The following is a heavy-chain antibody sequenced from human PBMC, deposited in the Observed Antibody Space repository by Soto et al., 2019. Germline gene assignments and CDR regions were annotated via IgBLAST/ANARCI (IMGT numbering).Heavy chain of an antibody. CDR1: GGSFSGYY. CDR2: INHSGST. CDR3: ARQWLRYAFDI. D-gene: IGHD5-12*01. Sequence: QVQLQQWGAGLLKPSETLSLTCAVYGGSFSGYYWSWIRQPPGKGLEWIGEINHSGSTNYNPSLKSRVTISVDTSKTQFSLKLSSVTAADTAVYYCARQWLRYAFDIWGQGTMVTVSS. J-gene: IGHJ3*02. V-gene: IGHV4-34*01.